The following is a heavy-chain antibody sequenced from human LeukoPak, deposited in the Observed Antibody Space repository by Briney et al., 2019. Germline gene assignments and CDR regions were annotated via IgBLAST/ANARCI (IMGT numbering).Heavy chain of an antibody. V-gene: IGHV4-34*01. CDR3: ARGGTIRYCSSTSCRNRGPNWFDP. Sequence: GSLRLSCAASGFIFSNYAMYWIRQPPGKGLEWIGEINHSGSTNYNPSLKSRVTISVDTSKNQFSLKLSSVTAADTAVYYCARGGTIRYCSSTSCRNRGPNWFDPWGQGTLVTVSS. J-gene: IGHJ5*02. D-gene: IGHD2-2*01. CDR2: INHSGST. CDR1: GFIFSNYA.